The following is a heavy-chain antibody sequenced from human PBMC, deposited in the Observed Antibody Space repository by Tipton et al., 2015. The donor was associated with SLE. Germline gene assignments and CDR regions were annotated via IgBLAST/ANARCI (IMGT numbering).Heavy chain of an antibody. CDR3: ARYYDILTGYAYFDY. Sequence: TLSLTCTVSGGSISSGDYYWSWIRQPPGKGLEWIGYIYYSGSTYYNPSLKSRVTISVDTSKNQFSLKLSSVTAADTAVYYCARYYDILTGYAYFDYWGQGTLVTVSS. CDR1: GGSISSGDYY. D-gene: IGHD3-9*01. V-gene: IGHV4-30-4*01. J-gene: IGHJ4*02. CDR2: IYYSGST.